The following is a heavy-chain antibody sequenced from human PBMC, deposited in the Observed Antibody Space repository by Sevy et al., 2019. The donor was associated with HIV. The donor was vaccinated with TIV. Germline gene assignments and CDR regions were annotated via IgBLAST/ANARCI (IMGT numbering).Heavy chain of an antibody. Sequence: ASVKVSCKVPGYTLTELSMHWVRQAPGKGLEWMGGFDPEDGETIYAQKFQGRVTMTEDTSTDTAYMELSSLRSEDTAVYYCATLSAANLRYYYGMDVWGQGTTVTVSS. CDR2: FDPEDGET. V-gene: IGHV1-24*01. CDR3: ATLSAANLRYYYGMDV. CDR1: GYTLTELS. J-gene: IGHJ6*02.